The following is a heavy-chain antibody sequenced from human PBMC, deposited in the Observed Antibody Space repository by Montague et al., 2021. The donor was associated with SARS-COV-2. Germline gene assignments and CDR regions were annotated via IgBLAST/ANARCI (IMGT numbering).Heavy chain of an antibody. CDR3: AREISGPDYFDY. J-gene: IGHJ4*02. V-gene: IGHV4-59*12. CDR2: IYYSGST. D-gene: IGHD3-10*01. Sequence: SETLSLTCTVSGGSISSNYWNWIRQPPGRGLEWIGYIYYSGSTNYNPFLESRVTISADTSKNHFSLKLGSVTAADTAVYYCAREISGPDYFDYWGQGTLVTVSS. CDR1: GGSISSNY.